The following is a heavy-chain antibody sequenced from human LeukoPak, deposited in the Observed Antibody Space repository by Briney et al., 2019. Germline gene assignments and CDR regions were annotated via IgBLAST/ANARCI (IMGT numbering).Heavy chain of an antibody. J-gene: IGHJ4*02. CDR3: VKVWFGEILLDY. CDR2: ISGSGGST. V-gene: IGHV3-23*01. CDR1: GFTFSSYA. D-gene: IGHD3-10*01. Sequence: GGSLRLSCAASGFTFSSYALSWVRQAPGKGLEWVSVISGSGGSTYYADSVKGRFTISRDNSKNTLYLQMNSLRGEDTALYYCVKVWFGEILLDYWGQGTLVTVSS.